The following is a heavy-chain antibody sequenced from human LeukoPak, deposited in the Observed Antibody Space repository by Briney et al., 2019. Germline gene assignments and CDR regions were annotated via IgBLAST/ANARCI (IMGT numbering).Heavy chain of an antibody. J-gene: IGHJ4*02. V-gene: IGHV1-2*02. Sequence: EASVKVSCKASGYTFTGYNMHWVRQAPGQGLEWMGWINPNSGDTNYAQKFQGRVTMTRDTSISTAYMELSRLISDDTAVYYCASRPVSSAFDYWGQGTLVTVSS. CDR1: GYTFTGYN. CDR2: INPNSGDT. CDR3: ASRPVSSAFDY.